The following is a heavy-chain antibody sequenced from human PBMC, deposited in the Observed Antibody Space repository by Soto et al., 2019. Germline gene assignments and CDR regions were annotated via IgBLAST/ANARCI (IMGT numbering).Heavy chain of an antibody. CDR3: ARYSSGWYRARDAFDI. D-gene: IGHD6-19*01. CDR2: INPNSGGT. V-gene: IGHV1-2*04. CDR1: GYTFTGYY. Sequence: ASVKVSCKASGYTFTGYYMHWVRQAPGQGLEWMGWINPNSGGTNYAQKFQGWVTMTRDTSISTAYMELSRLRSDDTAVYYCARYSSGWYRARDAFDIWGQGTMATVSS. J-gene: IGHJ3*02.